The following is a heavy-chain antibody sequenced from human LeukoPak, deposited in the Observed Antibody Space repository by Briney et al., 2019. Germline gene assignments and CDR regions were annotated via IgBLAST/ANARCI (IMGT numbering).Heavy chain of an antibody. CDR2: IYTSGSS. Sequence: KPSETLSLTCTVSGASIRSYYWTWIRQPAGKGLEWLRRIYTSGSSKYNPSLKSRVTMSLDTSKNQFSLKLFSVTAADTAVYYCARAFGGDTDYWGQGTLVTVSS. CDR3: ARAFGGDTDY. J-gene: IGHJ4*02. V-gene: IGHV4-4*07. CDR1: GASIRSYY. D-gene: IGHD3-10*01.